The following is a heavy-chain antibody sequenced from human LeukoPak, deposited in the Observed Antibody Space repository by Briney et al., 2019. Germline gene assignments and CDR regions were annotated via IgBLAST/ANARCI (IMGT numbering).Heavy chain of an antibody. CDR3: AIPEYCSSTSCSKGGWFDP. CDR1: GGSFSGYY. Sequence: SETLSLTCAVYGGSFSGYYWSWIRQPPGKGLEWIGEINHSGSTNYNPSLKSRVTISVDTSKNQFSLKLSSVTAADTAVYYCAIPEYCSSTSCSKGGWFDPWGQGTLVTVSS. CDR2: INHSGST. V-gene: IGHV4-34*01. D-gene: IGHD2-2*01. J-gene: IGHJ5*02.